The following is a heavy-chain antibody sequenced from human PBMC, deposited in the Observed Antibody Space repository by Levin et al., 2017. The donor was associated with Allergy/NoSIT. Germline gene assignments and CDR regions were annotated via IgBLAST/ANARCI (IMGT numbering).Heavy chain of an antibody. CDR2: ISYSSTYT. Sequence: KAGGSLRLSCAASGFAFSGYSMNWVRQAPGKGLEWVSSISYSSTYTDYADSVKGRFTISRDNAKNSLYLQMNSLRAEDTAVYYCARDADGEFDYWGQGTLITVSS. CDR3: ARDADGEFDY. D-gene: IGHD3-10*01. V-gene: IGHV3-21*01. J-gene: IGHJ4*02. CDR1: GFAFSGYS.